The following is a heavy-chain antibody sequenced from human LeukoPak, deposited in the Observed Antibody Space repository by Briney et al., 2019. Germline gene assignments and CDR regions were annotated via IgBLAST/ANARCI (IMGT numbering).Heavy chain of an antibody. CDR3: AKDFRGDSVSYPLGN. Sequence: GGSLRLSCAASGFTFDDYAMHWVRQAPGKGLEWVSGISWNSGSIGYADSVKGRFTISRDNAKNSLYLQMNSLRAEDTALYYCAKDFRGDSVSYPLGNWGQGTLVTVSS. V-gene: IGHV3-9*01. CDR2: ISWNSGSI. J-gene: IGHJ4*02. D-gene: IGHD1-26*01. CDR1: GFTFDDYA.